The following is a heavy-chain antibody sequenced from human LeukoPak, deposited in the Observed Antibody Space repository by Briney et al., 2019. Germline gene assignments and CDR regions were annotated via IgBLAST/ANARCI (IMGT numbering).Heavy chain of an antibody. CDR1: GFILSDYN. Sequence: GGSLRLSCAASGFILSDYNMHWVRQVPGKGLEWVSIISGDGGRTSYADSVKGRVTISRDNSKNSLYLQMNSLRTEDTAFYYCAKDVSGSIDSWGQGTLVTVSS. CDR2: ISGDGGRT. J-gene: IGHJ4*02. V-gene: IGHV3-43*02. CDR3: AKDVSGSIDS. D-gene: IGHD5/OR15-5a*01.